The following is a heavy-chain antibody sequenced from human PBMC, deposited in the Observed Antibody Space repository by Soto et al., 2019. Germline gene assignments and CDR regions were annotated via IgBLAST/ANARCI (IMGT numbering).Heavy chain of an antibody. J-gene: IGHJ6*02. CDR1: GYTFTSYD. CDR2: MNPNSGNT. V-gene: IGHV1-8*01. D-gene: IGHD3-22*01. CDR3: ARGPNYYDSSGYYGNGMDV. Sequence: RASVKVSCKASGYTFTSYDINWVRQATGQGLEWMGWMNPNSGNTGYAQKFQGRVTMTRNTSISTAYMELSSLRSEDTAVYYCARGPNYYDSSGYYGNGMDVWGQGTTVTVSS.